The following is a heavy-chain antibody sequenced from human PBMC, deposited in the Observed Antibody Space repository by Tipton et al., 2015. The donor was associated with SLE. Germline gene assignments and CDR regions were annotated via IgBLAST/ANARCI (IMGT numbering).Heavy chain of an antibody. V-gene: IGHV4-61*08. Sequence: LRLSCTVSGGSISSGGYYWSWIRQPPGRGLEWIGYIYYSGSTNYNPSLKSRVTISVDTSKNQFSLKLSSVTAADTAVYYCARAEGSWDAFDIWGQGTMVTVSS. CDR1: GGSISSGGYY. CDR3: ARAEGSWDAFDI. CDR2: IYYSGST. J-gene: IGHJ3*02. D-gene: IGHD2-15*01.